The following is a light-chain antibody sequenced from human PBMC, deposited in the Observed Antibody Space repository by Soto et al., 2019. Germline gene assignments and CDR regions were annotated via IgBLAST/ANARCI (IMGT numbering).Light chain of an antibody. CDR1: QDIAIY. Sequence: IQLTQSPSSLSASVGDIVTISCVASQDIAIYLAWYQQKPGEAPKLLIYAASTLHGGVPSRFSGSGSGTDFALTITSLQAEDFATYYCQQLRSYPSPFGGGTKVDIK. V-gene: IGKV1-9*01. J-gene: IGKJ4*01. CDR3: QQLRSYPSP. CDR2: AAS.